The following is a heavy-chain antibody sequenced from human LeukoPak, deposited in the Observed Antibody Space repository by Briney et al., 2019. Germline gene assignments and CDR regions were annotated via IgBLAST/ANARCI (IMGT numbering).Heavy chain of an antibody. Sequence: SETLSLTCNVSGGFISSYYLSWIRQPAGKGLEWIGRIYTSGSTYYNPSLKSRVTMSVDTSKNQFSLQLSSVTAADTAAYYCAREQGSQQYGNSWSFDYWGHGTLVTVSS. J-gene: IGHJ4*01. CDR2: IYTSGST. CDR1: GGFISSYY. V-gene: IGHV4-4*07. D-gene: IGHD6-13*01. CDR3: AREQGSQQYGNSWSFDY.